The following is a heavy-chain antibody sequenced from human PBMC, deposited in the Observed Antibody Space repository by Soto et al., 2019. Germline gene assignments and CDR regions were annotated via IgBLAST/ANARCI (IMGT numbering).Heavy chain of an antibody. CDR3: ARECGGRIAAYGMDV. D-gene: IGHD6-6*01. Sequence: GGSLRLSCAASGFTFSSYSMNWVRQAPGKGLEWVSSISSSSSYIYYADSVKGRFTISRDNAKNSLYLQMNSLRAEDTAVYYCARECGGRIAAYGMDVWGQGTTVTVSS. CDR1: GFTFSSYS. CDR2: ISSSSSYI. V-gene: IGHV3-21*01. J-gene: IGHJ6*02.